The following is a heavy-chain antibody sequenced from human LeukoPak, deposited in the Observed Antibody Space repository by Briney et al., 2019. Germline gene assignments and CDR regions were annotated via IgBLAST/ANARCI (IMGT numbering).Heavy chain of an antibody. J-gene: IGHJ3*02. CDR2: ISYDGSNK. D-gene: IGHD1-26*01. Sequence: RPGGSLRLSCAASGFTFSSYAMHWVRQAPGKGLEWVAVISYDGSNKYYADSVKGRFTISRDNAKNTLYLQMNSLRAEDTAVYYCARSLYSGSYFGAFDIWGQGTMVTVSS. CDR1: GFTFSSYA. CDR3: ARSLYSGSYFGAFDI. V-gene: IGHV3-30*04.